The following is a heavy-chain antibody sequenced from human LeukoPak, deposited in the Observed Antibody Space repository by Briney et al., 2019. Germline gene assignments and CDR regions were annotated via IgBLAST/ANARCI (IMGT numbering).Heavy chain of an antibody. D-gene: IGHD5-24*01. CDR1: GGSISSSSYY. Sequence: SETLSLTCVVSGGSISSSSYYWGWIRQPPGKGLEWIGSIYYSGSTYYNPSLKSRVTISVDTSKNQFSLKLSSVTAADTAVYYCARLDHQRWLYNWFDPWGQGTLVTVSS. V-gene: IGHV4-39*01. CDR2: IYYSGST. J-gene: IGHJ5*02. CDR3: ARLDHQRWLYNWFDP.